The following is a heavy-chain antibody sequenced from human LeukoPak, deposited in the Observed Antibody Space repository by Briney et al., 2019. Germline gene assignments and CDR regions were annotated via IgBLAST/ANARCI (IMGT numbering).Heavy chain of an antibody. V-gene: IGHV4-34*01. Sequence: PSETLSLTCAVYGGSFSGYYWSWIRQPPGKGLEWIGEINHSGSTNYNPSLKSRVTISVDTSKNQFSLKLSSVTAADTAVYYCARIRSGYYYYFDYWGQGTLVTVSS. J-gene: IGHJ4*02. D-gene: IGHD3-22*01. CDR1: GGSFSGYY. CDR3: ARIRSGYYYYFDY. CDR2: INHSGST.